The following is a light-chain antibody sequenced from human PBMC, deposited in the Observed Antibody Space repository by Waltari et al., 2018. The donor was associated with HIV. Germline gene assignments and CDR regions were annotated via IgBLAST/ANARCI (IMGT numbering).Light chain of an antibody. Sequence: QSALTQPASVSGSPGPSITIPCTRTSRDVPTYKLVSWYQQHPGKAPKLMIYEVSKRPSGVSDRFSGSKSGDTASLTISGLQAEDEADYYCCSYVSNVIFGGGTKLTVL. CDR3: CSYVSNVI. J-gene: IGLJ2*01. CDR2: EVS. CDR1: SRDVPTYKL. V-gene: IGLV2-23*02.